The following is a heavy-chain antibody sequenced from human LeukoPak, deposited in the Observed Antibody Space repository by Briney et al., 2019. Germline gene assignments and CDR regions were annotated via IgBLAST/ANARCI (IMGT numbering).Heavy chain of an antibody. V-gene: IGHV1-69*13. CDR1: GGTFKNYV. CDR3: ARPAIAPGHDAFDI. D-gene: IGHD6-13*01. CDR2: IIPVFGTA. J-gene: IGHJ3*02. Sequence: SVKVSCKASGGTFKNYVINWVRLAPGQGLEWMGGIIPVFGTANYAQKFQGRVTITADESTSTAYMEVSSLRSEDTAVYYCARPAIAPGHDAFDIWGQGTLVTVSS.